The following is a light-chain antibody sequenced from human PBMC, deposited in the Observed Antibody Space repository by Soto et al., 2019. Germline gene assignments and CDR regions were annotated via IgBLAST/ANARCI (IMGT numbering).Light chain of an antibody. CDR3: HQYGSSHVT. CDR1: HSVSTSY. V-gene: IGKV3-20*01. CDR2: GAT. Sequence: EIVLTQSPGTLSLSPGERATPSGRTGHSVSTSYLAWYQQKQGQAPRLLIYGATSRTTGTPDRLSGSVPGLDFALTISRLEPEDFVLYYCHQYGSSHVTFGRGTKVDIK. J-gene: IGKJ3*01.